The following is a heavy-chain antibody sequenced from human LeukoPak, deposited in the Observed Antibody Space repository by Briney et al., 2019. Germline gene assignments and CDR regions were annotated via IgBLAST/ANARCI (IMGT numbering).Heavy chain of an antibody. V-gene: IGHV1-2*02. CDR2: IDPDTGDT. CDR1: VYTFIDHY. J-gene: IGHJ4*02. D-gene: IGHD3-22*01. Sequence: ASVKVSCKPSVYTFIDHYLHWVRQAPGQGLESIGWIDPDTGDTNYPQKFQGRLTMTSDTSSSTAYMELNRLRSDDTAVYYCSRAGHNSDSGGYDFWGLGTLVTVSS. CDR3: SRAGHNSDSGGYDF.